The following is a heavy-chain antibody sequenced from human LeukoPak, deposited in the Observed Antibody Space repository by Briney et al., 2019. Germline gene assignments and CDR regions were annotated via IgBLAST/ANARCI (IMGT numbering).Heavy chain of an antibody. CDR1: GFPSIEYS. D-gene: IGHD1-1*01. CDR3: ARDHNYAFDN. J-gene: IGHJ4*02. V-gene: IGHV3-48*01. CDR2: IGIDSGNT. Sequence: GGSLRLSCTASGFPSIEYSMNWVRQVPGKGLEWISYIGIDSGNTKYADSVRGRFTISADKAKNSLYLQMNSLRAEDTAVYYCARDHNYAFDNWGQETLVSVAS.